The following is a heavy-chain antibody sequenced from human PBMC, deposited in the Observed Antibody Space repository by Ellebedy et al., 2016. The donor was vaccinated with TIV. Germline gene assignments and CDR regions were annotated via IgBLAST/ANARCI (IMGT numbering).Heavy chain of an antibody. D-gene: IGHD3-22*01. Sequence: GGSLRLSXAASGFTFSSYGMHWVRQAPGKGLEWVAVISYDGSNKYYADSVKGRFTISRDNSKNTLYLQMNSLRAEDTAVYYCAKDSHDSSGYYELRWTFDYWGQGTLVTVSS. CDR3: AKDSHDSSGYYELRWTFDY. CDR1: GFTFSSYG. CDR2: ISYDGSNK. J-gene: IGHJ4*02. V-gene: IGHV3-30*18.